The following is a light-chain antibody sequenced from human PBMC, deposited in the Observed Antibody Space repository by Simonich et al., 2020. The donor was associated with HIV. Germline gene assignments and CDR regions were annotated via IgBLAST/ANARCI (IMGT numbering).Light chain of an antibody. CDR3: SSYRRISTWV. J-gene: IGLJ3*02. CDR1: SSDVGGYNY. V-gene: IGLV2-11*01. CDR2: DVR. Sequence: QSALTQPRSVSASPGQSVTISCTGTSSDVGGYNYISWYQHHPGKAPKLIIYDVRKRPSGVPDRFSGSRSGNTASLTISGLQAEDEADYYCSSYRRISTWVFGGGTKLTVL.